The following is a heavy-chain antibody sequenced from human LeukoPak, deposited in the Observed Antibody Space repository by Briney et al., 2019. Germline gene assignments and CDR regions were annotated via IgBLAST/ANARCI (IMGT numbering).Heavy chain of an antibody. CDR3: ARDSSSSTLDAFDI. V-gene: IGHV5-51*04. CDR2: IYPGDSHT. Sequence: GESLKISCEGSGYSFTNYWIAWVRQMPGKGLEWMGIIYPGDSHTRYGPSFQGQVTISADKPINTAYLQWSSLKASDTAMYYCARDSSSSTLDAFDIWGQGTMVTVSS. D-gene: IGHD6-6*01. J-gene: IGHJ3*02. CDR1: GYSFTNYW.